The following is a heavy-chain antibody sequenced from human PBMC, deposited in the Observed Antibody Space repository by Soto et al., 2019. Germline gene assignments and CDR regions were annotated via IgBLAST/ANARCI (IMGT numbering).Heavy chain of an antibody. CDR3: ARVRGTSSWCLPDY. J-gene: IGHJ4*02. CDR2: INPKSGGT. Sequence: QVQLVQSGAEVKKPGASVKVSCKASGYTFTGYYIHWVRQAPGQGLEWMGWINPKSGGTNYAQKFQGRVTMTWDTSITTTYMELSRLRSDDTAVYYCARVRGTSSWCLPDYWGQGTLVTVSS. D-gene: IGHD2-2*01. CDR1: GYTFTGYY. V-gene: IGHV1-2*02.